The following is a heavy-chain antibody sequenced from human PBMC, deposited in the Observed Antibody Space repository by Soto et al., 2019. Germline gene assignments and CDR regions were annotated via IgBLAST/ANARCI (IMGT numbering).Heavy chain of an antibody. CDR2: ISGNDGKT. D-gene: IGHD2-8*01. CDR1: GYRFTNHG. J-gene: IGHJ6*02. Sequence: ASVKVSCKASGYRFTNHGISWVRQAPGQGLEWMGWISGNDGKTKYARKFQGRVTMTTDTSTSTAYMELRGLTFDDTAVYYCARDIESVTAKHFFYYYAMDVWGQGTTVTSP. CDR3: ARDIESVTAKHFFYYYAMDV. V-gene: IGHV1-18*01.